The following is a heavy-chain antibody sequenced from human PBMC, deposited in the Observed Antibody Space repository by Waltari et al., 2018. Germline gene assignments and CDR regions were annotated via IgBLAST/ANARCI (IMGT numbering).Heavy chain of an antibody. CDR2: VDHRVSYT. D-gene: IGHD2-21*02. V-gene: IGHV5-10-1*03. CDR1: GYSFTSYW. CDR3: ANADSGDWIYFDF. J-gene: IGHJ4*02. Sequence: EVQLVQSGAEVKKPGEYLRISCKGSGYSFTSYWISWMRQMPGKGLAWMGGVDHRVSYTNSVPAAQGHVTISADKSLCPAYLQWSILKASDTARYYCANADSGDWIYFDFWGQGTLVTVSS.